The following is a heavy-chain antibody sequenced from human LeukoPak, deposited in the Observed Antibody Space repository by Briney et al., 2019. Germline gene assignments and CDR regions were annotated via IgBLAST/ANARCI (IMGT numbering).Heavy chain of an antibody. CDR1: GGSISSSSYY. D-gene: IGHD3-10*01. V-gene: IGHV4-39*07. CDR2: IYYSGST. CDR3: ASLLLLRFGESDY. J-gene: IGHJ4*02. Sequence: PSETLSLTCTVSGGSISSSSYYWGWIRQPPGKGLEWIGSIYYSGSTYYNPSLKSRVTISVDTSKNQFSLKLSSVTAADTAVYYCASLLLLRFGESDYWGQGTLVTVSS.